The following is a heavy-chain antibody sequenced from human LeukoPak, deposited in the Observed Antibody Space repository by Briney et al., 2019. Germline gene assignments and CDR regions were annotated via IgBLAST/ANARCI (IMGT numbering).Heavy chain of an antibody. Sequence: GGSLRLSCSASGFSFSSYAMSWVRQAPGKGLEWVSAISGSGGSTYYADSVKGRFTISRDNSKNTLYLQMNSLRAEDTAVYYCAKDRGYCSSTSCPKSLYGMDVWGQGTTVTVSS. CDR1: GFSFSSYA. CDR2: ISGSGGST. CDR3: AKDRGYCSSTSCPKSLYGMDV. D-gene: IGHD2-2*01. J-gene: IGHJ6*02. V-gene: IGHV3-23*01.